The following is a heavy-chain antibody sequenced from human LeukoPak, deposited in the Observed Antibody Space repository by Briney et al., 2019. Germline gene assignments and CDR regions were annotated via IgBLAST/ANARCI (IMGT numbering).Heavy chain of an antibody. V-gene: IGHV4-38-2*02. CDR2: IYHSGST. Sequence: PSETLSLTCTVSGYSISSGYYWGWIRQPPGKGLEWIGSIYHSGSTYYNPSLKSRVTISVDTSKNQFSLKLSSVTAADTAVYYCARGGVFKAAATFDYWGQGVLVTVTS. CDR3: ARGGVFKAAATFDY. CDR1: GYSISSGYY. D-gene: IGHD2-15*01. J-gene: IGHJ4*02.